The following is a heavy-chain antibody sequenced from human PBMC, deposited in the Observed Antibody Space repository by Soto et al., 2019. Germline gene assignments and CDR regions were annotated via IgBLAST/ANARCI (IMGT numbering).Heavy chain of an antibody. J-gene: IGHJ4*02. V-gene: IGHV3-9*01. CDR3: AKDAGAAAGNGDLFDY. D-gene: IGHD6-13*01. Sequence: PGGSLRLSCAASGFTFDDYAMHWVRQAPGKGLEWVSGISWNSGSIGYADSVKGRFTISRDNAKNSLYLQMNSLRAEDTALYYCAKDAGAAAGNGDLFDYWGQGTLVTVSS. CDR1: GFTFDDYA. CDR2: ISWNSGSI.